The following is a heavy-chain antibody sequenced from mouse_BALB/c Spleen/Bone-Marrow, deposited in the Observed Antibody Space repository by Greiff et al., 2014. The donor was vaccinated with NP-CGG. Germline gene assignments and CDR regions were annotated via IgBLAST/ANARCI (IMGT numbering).Heavy chain of an antibody. J-gene: IGHJ4*01. CDR2: INPYNDGT. D-gene: IGHD2-4*01. CDR3: TRGVYYDYDEGAMDY. CDR1: GYTFTSYV. V-gene: IGHV1-14*01. Sequence: CSSLDPELVKPGASVKMSCKASGYTFTSYVMHWVKQKPGQGLEWIGYINPYNDGTKYNEKFKGKATLTSDKSSSTAYMELSSLTSEDSAVYYCTRGVYYDYDEGAMDYWGQGSSVTDSS.